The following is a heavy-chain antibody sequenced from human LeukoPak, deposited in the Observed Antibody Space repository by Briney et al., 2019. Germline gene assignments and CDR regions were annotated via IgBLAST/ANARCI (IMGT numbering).Heavy chain of an antibody. Sequence: ASVKVSCKASGYTFTSYGISWVRQAPGQGLEWMGWINPNSGGTNYVQKFQGRVTMTRGTSISTVYVELSRLRSDDTAVYYCARDGLAVALMFDYWGRGTLVTVSS. V-gene: IGHV1-2*02. CDR3: ARDGLAVALMFDY. J-gene: IGHJ4*02. CDR2: INPNSGGT. D-gene: IGHD6-19*01. CDR1: GYTFTSYG.